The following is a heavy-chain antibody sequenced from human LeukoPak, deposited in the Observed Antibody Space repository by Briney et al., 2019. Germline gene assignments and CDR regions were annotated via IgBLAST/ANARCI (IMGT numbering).Heavy chain of an antibody. Sequence: GGSLRLSCAASAFTFSTYAMSWVRQAPGKGLEGVSGISNSGGSTPYADSVRGRCTISRDNSKNTLYLQMTSLRAEDTAVYYCAKDQGRGSENYSWGYFDYWGQGTLVTVSS. V-gene: IGHV3-23*01. CDR3: AKDQGRGSENYSWGYFDY. CDR2: ISNSGGST. D-gene: IGHD3-10*01. CDR1: AFTFSTYA. J-gene: IGHJ4*02.